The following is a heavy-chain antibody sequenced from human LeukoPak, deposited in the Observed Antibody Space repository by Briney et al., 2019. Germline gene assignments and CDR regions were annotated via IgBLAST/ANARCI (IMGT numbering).Heavy chain of an antibody. J-gene: IGHJ3*02. V-gene: IGHV4-34*01. D-gene: IGHD2-15*01. CDR3: ARAVLPVRAFDI. Sequence: SETLSLTCAVYGGSFSGYYWSWIRQPPGKGLEWIGEINHSESTNYNPSLKSRVTMSVDTSKNQFSLKLSSVTAADTAVYYCARAVLPVRAFDIWGQGTMVTVSS. CDR1: GGSFSGYY. CDR2: INHSEST.